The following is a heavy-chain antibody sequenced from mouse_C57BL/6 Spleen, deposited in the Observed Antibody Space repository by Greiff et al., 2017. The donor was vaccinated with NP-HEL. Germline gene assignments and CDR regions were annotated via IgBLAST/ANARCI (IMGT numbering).Heavy chain of an antibody. D-gene: IGHD1-1*01. Sequence: VKLMESGAELVKPGASVKISCKASGYAFSSYWMNWVKQRPGKGLEWIGQIYPGDGDTNYNGKFKGKATLTADKSSSTAYMQLSSLTSEDSAVYFCARSGTTVVAPYFDVWGTGTTVTVSS. CDR2: IYPGDGDT. V-gene: IGHV1-80*01. J-gene: IGHJ1*03. CDR3: ARSGTTVVAPYFDV. CDR1: GYAFSSYW.